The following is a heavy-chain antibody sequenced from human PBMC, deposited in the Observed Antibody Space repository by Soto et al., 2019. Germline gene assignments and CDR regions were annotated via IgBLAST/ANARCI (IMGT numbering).Heavy chain of an antibody. D-gene: IGHD2-21*02. CDR3: ARHPSRRIVGVTPLWYFDL. CDR1: GGSISSSSYY. Sequence: QLHLQESGPGLLKPSETLSLTCTVSGGSISSSSYYWGWIRQPPGKGLEWIGSIYYSGSTYYNPSLKCRGTISEDTPKNHFSLKLSSVTAADTAVYYCARHPSRRIVGVTPLWYFDLWGRGTLVTVSS. CDR2: IYYSGST. V-gene: IGHV4-39*01. J-gene: IGHJ2*01.